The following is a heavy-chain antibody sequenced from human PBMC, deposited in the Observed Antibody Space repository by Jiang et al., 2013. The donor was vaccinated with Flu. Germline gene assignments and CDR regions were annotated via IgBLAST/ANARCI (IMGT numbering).Heavy chain of an antibody. Sequence: QSGSELKKPGASVRVSCRASGYTFTTYVMNWVRQAPGQGLEWMGWIDTNTGNPAYAQGFTGRFVFSVDTSVSTAYLQISSLEAEDSALYYCARDGYDSSSLGSWGQGTPGHRLL. D-gene: IGHD6-6*01. CDR1: GYTFTTYV. V-gene: IGHV7-4-1*02. CDR3: ARDGYDSSSLGS. CDR2: IDTNTGNP. J-gene: IGHJ4*02.